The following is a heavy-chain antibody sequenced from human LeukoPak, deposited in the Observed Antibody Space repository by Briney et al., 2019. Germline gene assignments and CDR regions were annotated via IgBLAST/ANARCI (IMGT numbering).Heavy chain of an antibody. J-gene: IGHJ4*02. D-gene: IGHD1-14*01. CDR2: ISGSSAST. CDR1: GFTFSSYA. V-gene: IGHV3-23*01. CDR3: AERNRTTMATD. Sequence: PGGSLRLSCAASGFTFSSYAMGWVRQAPGKGLEWVSGISGSSASTYYADSVKGRFTISRDNSKNTLYLQMNSLRAEDTAVYYCAERNRTTMATDWGQGTLVTVSS.